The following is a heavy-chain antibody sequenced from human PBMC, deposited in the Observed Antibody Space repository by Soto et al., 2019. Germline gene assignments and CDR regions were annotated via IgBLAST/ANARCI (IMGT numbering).Heavy chain of an antibody. Sequence: PGGSLRRSCAASGFTFSSYAMHWVRQAPGKGLEWVAVISYDGSNKSYADSVKGRFTISRDNSKNTLYLQMNSLIAEDTAVYYCARDCRLVVTHRRYYYYYGMDVWGQGTTVTVSS. D-gene: IGHD2-15*01. V-gene: IGHV3-30-3*01. CDR1: GFTFSSYA. CDR3: ARDCRLVVTHRRYYYYYGMDV. CDR2: ISYDGSNK. J-gene: IGHJ6*02.